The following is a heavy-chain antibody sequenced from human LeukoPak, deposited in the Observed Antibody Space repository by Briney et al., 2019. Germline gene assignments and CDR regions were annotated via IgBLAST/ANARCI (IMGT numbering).Heavy chain of an antibody. V-gene: IGHV1-2*02. CDR1: GYTFTGYY. D-gene: IGHD6-19*01. CDR3: ARLDSSGRQYYFDY. J-gene: IGHJ4*02. CDR2: IKPNSGGT. Sequence: GASVKVSCKASGYTFTGYYMHWVRQAPGQGLEWMGWIKPNSGGTNYAQKFQGRVTMTRDTSISTAYMELSRLRSDDTAVYYCARLDSSGRQYYFDYWGQGTLVTVSS.